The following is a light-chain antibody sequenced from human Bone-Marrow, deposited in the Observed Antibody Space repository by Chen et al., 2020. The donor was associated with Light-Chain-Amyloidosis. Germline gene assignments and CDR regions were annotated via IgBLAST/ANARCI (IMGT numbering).Light chain of an antibody. V-gene: IGKV1-9*01. CDR1: QDISSS. CDR3: QQVNSYPYT. Sequence: DIQLTQSPSFLSASVGDRVTITCRASQDISSSLAWYQQKPGKAPKLLISVASTLQSGVPSKFSGSGSGTEFTRTISSLQPEDFATYYCQQVNSYPYTFGQGTKLEIK. CDR2: VAS. J-gene: IGKJ2*01.